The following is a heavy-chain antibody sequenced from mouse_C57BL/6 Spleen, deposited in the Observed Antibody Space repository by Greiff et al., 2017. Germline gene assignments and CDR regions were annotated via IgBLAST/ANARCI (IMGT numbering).Heavy chain of an antibody. CDR3: ARHEEGDYGSPFDY. V-gene: IGHV1-62-2*01. CDR1: GYTFTEYT. CDR2: FYPGGGSI. Sequence: QVQLKEPGAELVKPGASVKLSCKASGYTFTEYTIHWVKQRPGQGLEWIGWFYPGGGSIKYNEKFKDKATLTVDTSSSTVYMELSRLTSEDSAVXFCARHEEGDYGSPFDYWGQGTTLTVSS. J-gene: IGHJ2*01. D-gene: IGHD1-1*01.